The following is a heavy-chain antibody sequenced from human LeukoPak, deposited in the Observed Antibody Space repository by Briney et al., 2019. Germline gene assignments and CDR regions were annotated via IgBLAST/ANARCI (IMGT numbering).Heavy chain of an antibody. Sequence: GGSLRLPCAASGFTFSGYAMSWVRQAPGKGLEWVSGISGSGGSTYYADSVKGRFTISRDNSKNTLYLQMNSLRADDTAVYYCAKDSHMALDYWGQGALVTVSS. V-gene: IGHV3-23*01. CDR1: GFTFSGYA. CDR2: ISGSGGST. CDR3: AKDSHMALDY. D-gene: IGHD5-24*01. J-gene: IGHJ4*02.